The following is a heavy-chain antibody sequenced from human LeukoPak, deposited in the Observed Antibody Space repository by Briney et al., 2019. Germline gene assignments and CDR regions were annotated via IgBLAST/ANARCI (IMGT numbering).Heavy chain of an antibody. J-gene: IGHJ4*02. V-gene: IGHV3-23*01. CDR2: ISGNGDST. CDR3: SKESPNFDY. CDR1: GFTFSSYA. Sequence: GGSLRLSCAASGFTFSSYAMSWVRQAPGKGLEWVSVISGNGDSTYYSDSVKGRFTTSRDNSKNTLYLQMSSLRAEDTAVYYCSKESPNFDYWSQGTLVTVSP.